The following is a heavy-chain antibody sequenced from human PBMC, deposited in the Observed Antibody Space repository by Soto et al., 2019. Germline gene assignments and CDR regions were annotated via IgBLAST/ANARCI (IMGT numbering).Heavy chain of an antibody. CDR1: GFTFSSYG. CDR3: ARPSGGSWYDY. Sequence: GGSLRLSCAASGFTFSSYGMHWVRQAPGKGLEWVAVISYDGSNKYYADSVKGRFTISRDNSKNTLYLQMNSLRAEDTAVYYCARPSGGSWYDYWGQGTLVTVSS. V-gene: IGHV3-30*03. J-gene: IGHJ4*02. CDR2: ISYDGSNK. D-gene: IGHD6-13*01.